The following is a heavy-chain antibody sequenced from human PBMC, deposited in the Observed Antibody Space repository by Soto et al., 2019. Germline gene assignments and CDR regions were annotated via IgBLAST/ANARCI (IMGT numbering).Heavy chain of an antibody. CDR2: IYYSGST. CDR3: ARRTSSSWYEGVYYYYYGMDV. CDR1: GGSISSSSYY. D-gene: IGHD6-13*01. V-gene: IGHV4-39*01. J-gene: IGHJ6*02. Sequence: QLHLQESGPGLVKPSETLSLTCTVSGGSISSSSYYWGWIRQPPGKGLEWIGSIYYSGSTYYNPSLKSRVTISVDTSKNQFSLKLSSVTAADTAVYYCARRTSSSWYEGVYYYYYGMDVWGQGTTVTVSS.